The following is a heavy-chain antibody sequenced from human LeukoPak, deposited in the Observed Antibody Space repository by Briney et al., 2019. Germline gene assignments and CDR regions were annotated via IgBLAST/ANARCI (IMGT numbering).Heavy chain of an antibody. CDR1: GGAFSSYS. J-gene: IGHJ4*02. Sequence: SVKVSCKASGGAFSSYSITWVRQAPGQGLEWMGRIIPTLGIANYAQKFQGRVTITADKSTSTAYMELSSLRSEDTAVYYCAGEEERGVTVAGTAFDYWGQGTLVTVSS. CDR2: IIPTLGIA. D-gene: IGHD6-19*01. CDR3: AGEEERGVTVAGTAFDY. V-gene: IGHV1-69*04.